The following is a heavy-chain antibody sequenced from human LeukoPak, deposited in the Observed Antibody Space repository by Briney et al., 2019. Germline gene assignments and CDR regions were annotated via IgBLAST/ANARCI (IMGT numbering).Heavy chain of an antibody. D-gene: IGHD5-18*01. J-gene: IGHJ4*02. CDR1: GFTFSSHT. V-gene: IGHV3-21*01. CDR2: ISSSSAYI. CDR3: AMGERATSMTN. Sequence: GGSLRLSCAASGFTFSSHTMNWVRQAPGKGLEWVSSISSSSAYILYADSVKGRFTISRDNAKNSLYLQMNSLRAEDTAVHYCAMGERATSMTNWGQGTLVTVSS.